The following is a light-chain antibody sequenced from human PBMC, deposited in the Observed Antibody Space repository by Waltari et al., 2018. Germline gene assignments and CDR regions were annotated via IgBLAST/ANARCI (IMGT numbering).Light chain of an antibody. V-gene: IGLV1-40*01. Sequence: QSVLTQPPSVSGAPGQRVTISCTGSSSHIGAGYDVHWYLQLPGTAPKLIIYANTIRPSGVPDRFSGSKSGTSASLAITGLQPEDEADYYCQSYDSSLSGRPWVFGGGTKLTVL. CDR3: QSYDSSLSGRPWV. J-gene: IGLJ3*02. CDR1: SSHIGAGYD. CDR2: ANT.